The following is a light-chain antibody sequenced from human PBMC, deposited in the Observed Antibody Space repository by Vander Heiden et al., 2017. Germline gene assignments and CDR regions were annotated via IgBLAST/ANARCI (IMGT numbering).Light chain of an antibody. V-gene: IGKV1-9*01. CDR1: QGISSY. CDR3: QQLNSYPR. J-gene: IGKJ5*01. Sequence: DIQLTQSPSFLSASVGDRVTITCRASQGISSYLAWYQQKPGKAPKLLIYAASTLQSGVPSRFSGSGSGTEFTLTSSSLQPEDFATHYCQQLNSYPRFGQGTRLEIK. CDR2: AAS.